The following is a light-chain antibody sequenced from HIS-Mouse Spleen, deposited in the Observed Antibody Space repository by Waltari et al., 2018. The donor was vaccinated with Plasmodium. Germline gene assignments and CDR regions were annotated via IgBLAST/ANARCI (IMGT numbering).Light chain of an antibody. J-gene: IGLJ3*02. CDR2: QDS. Sequence: SYELTQPPSVSVSPGQTASITCSGDKLGDKYACWYQQKPGQSPVLVIYQDSKRPSGIPERFSGSNPGNTATLTISGTQAMDEADYYRQAWDSSTAVFGGGTKLTVL. CDR3: QAWDSSTAV. CDR1: KLGDKY. V-gene: IGLV3-1*01.